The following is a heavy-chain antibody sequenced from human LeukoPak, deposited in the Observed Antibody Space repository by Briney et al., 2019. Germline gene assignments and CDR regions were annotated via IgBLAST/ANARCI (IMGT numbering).Heavy chain of an antibody. Sequence: SETLSLTCTVSGGSISNYYWSWIRQPAGKRLEWIGRISKSGSTNYNPSLKSRVTMSVDTSRNQLSLKLSSVTAADTAVCYCARVGSSELSFDYWGQGTLVTVSS. V-gene: IGHV4-4*07. CDR1: GGSISNYY. J-gene: IGHJ4*02. CDR2: ISKSGST. D-gene: IGHD6-6*01. CDR3: ARVGSSELSFDY.